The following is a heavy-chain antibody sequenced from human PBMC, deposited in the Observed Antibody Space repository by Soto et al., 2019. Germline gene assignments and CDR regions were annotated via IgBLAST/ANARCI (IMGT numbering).Heavy chain of an antibody. J-gene: IGHJ6*02. Sequence: GGSLRLSCAASGFTFSSYAMHRVRQAPGKGLEWVAVISYDGSNKYYADSVKGRFTISRDNSKNTLYLQMNSLRAEDTAVYYCARDLILESGYIPLNPGGMDVWGQGTTVTVSS. V-gene: IGHV3-30-3*01. CDR1: GFTFSSYA. D-gene: IGHD3-3*01. CDR2: ISYDGSNK. CDR3: ARDLILESGYIPLNPGGMDV.